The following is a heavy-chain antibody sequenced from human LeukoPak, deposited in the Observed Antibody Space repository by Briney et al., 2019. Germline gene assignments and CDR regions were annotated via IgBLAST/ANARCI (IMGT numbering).Heavy chain of an antibody. CDR2: MSHRGSA. CDR3: SRRSIRGAYNRFDP. J-gene: IGHJ5*02. V-gene: IGHV4-39*01. Sequence: SETLSLTCTVSGGSVTTSSYYWGWIRQPPGKGLEWIGSMSHRGSAFYNPSLKSRVSISVDTSKNQFSLRVTSVTAADTALYYCSRRSIRGAYNRFDPWGQGTLVTVSS. CDR1: GGSVTTSSYY. D-gene: IGHD3-10*01.